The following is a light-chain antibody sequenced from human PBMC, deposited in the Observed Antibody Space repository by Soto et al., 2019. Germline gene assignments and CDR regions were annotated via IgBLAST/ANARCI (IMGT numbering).Light chain of an antibody. Sequence: QSALTQPPSASGSPGQSVTISCTGTSSDVGGHNYVSWYQQRPGKAPKLIIYEVTQRPSGVSDRFSGSKSGNTATLTVSGLQAEDEADYHCSSYAGSYTYVFGTGTKLTVL. CDR1: SSDVGGHNY. J-gene: IGLJ1*01. CDR2: EVT. CDR3: SSYAGSYTYV. V-gene: IGLV2-8*01.